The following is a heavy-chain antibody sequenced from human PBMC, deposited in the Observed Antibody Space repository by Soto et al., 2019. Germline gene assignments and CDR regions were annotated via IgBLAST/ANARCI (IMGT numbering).Heavy chain of an antibody. Sequence: GSLRLSCAASGFIFENFGMCWVRQAPGKGLEWISSISGSGFKKYYADSVKGRFTISRDISRNTVFLQMDSLSAEDTAVYYCAKDRQYPRDYFHYWGQGTLVTVSS. CDR1: GFIFENFG. J-gene: IGHJ4*02. V-gene: IGHV3-23*01. CDR2: ISGSGFKK. D-gene: IGHD4-4*01. CDR3: AKDRQYPRDYFHY.